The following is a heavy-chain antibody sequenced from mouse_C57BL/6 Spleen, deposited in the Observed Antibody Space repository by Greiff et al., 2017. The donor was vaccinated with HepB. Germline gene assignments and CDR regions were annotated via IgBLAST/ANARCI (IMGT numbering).Heavy chain of an antibody. D-gene: IGHD3-2*02. CDR2: ILPGSGST. CDR3: ASRQLRLPLAY. V-gene: IGHV1-9*01. Sequence: VQLQQSGAELMKPGASVKLSCKATGYTFTGYWIEWVKQRPGHGLEWIGEILPGSGSTNYNEKFKGKATFTADTSSNTAYMRLSSLITEDSAIYYCASRQLRLPLAYWGQGTLVTVSA. J-gene: IGHJ3*01. CDR1: GYTFTGYW.